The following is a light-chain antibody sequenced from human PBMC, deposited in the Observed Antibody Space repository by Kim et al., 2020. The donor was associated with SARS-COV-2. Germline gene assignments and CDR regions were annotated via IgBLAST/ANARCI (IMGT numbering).Light chain of an antibody. CDR2: KES. CDR1: VLEKKY. J-gene: IGLJ2*01. Sequence: VSTGRTARIACSGDVLEKKYARWCQGKARQVAVVVIYKESERPSGIPERFCGARAGTTTTLTISGAQVEDEADYYCYTTPNNNVVFGGGTQLTVL. V-gene: IGLV3-27*01. CDR3: YTTPNNNVV.